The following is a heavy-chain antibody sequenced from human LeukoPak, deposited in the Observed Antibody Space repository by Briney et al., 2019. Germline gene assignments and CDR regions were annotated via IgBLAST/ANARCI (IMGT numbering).Heavy chain of an antibody. CDR2: INHSGST. D-gene: IGHD3-22*01. CDR1: GGSFSGYY. CDR3: ARGHTVDGSGYIDY. Sequence: SETLSLTCAVYGGSFSGYYWSWIRQPPGKGLEWIGEINHSGSTNYNPSLKSRVTISVDTSKNQFSLKLSSVTAADTAVYYCARGHTVDGSGYIDYWGQGTLVTVSS. J-gene: IGHJ4*02. V-gene: IGHV4-34*01.